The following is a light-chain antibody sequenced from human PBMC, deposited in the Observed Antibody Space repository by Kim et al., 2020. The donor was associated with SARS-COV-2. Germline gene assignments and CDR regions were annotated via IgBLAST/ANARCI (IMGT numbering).Light chain of an antibody. CDR2: AAS. Sequence: AAVGDGVTISWRSSQDIANYLAWYQQKPGKVPKLLVYAASALKSGVPSRFSGRRSGTDFTLTISNLQPEDVATYYCQRYDSAPWTFGQGTKVEIK. V-gene: IGKV1-27*01. CDR3: QRYDSAPWT. CDR1: QDIANY. J-gene: IGKJ1*01.